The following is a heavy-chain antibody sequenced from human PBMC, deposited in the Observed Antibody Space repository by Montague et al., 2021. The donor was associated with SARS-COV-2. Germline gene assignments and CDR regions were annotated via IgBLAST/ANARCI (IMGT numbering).Heavy chain of an antibody. V-gene: IGHV4-61*09. CDR2: IYTSGST. CDR3: ARGSGSPTYYFYYGVDV. CDR1: GGSISSGNYY. Sequence: TLSLTCTVSGGSISSGNYYWSWIRQPAGKGLEWIGHIYTSGSTNYNPSLKSRVTISVHTSNNQFSLKLSSVTAVDTAVYYCARGSGSPTYYFYYGVDVWGQGTTVTVSS. J-gene: IGHJ6*02. D-gene: IGHD1-26*01.